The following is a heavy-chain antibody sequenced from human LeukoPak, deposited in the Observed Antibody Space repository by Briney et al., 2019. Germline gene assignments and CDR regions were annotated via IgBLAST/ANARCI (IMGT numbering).Heavy chain of an antibody. CDR2: IYHSGST. J-gene: IGHJ6*03. CDR3: ARSGYDILTGSQKYYYYYYIDV. D-gene: IGHD3-9*01. Sequence: PSETLSLTCTVSGGSISSYYWSWIRHPPGKGLAWIGSIYHSGSTYYNPSLKSRVTISVDTSKNQFSLKLSSVTAADTAVYYCARSGYDILTGSQKYYYYYYIDVWGKGTTVTVSS. V-gene: IGHV4-59*08. CDR1: GGSISSYY.